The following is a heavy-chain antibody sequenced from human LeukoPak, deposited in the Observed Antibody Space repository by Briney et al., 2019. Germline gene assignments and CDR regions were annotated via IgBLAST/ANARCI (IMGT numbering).Heavy chain of an antibody. V-gene: IGHV4-59*08. Sequence: SETLSLTCTVSGGSISSYYWSWIRQPPGKGLDWIGYIYYSGSTNYSPSLKSRVTISVDTSKNQFSLKLSSVTAADTAVYYCARQGYSSGRDFDYWGQGTLVTVSS. CDR3: ARQGYSSGRDFDY. D-gene: IGHD6-19*01. J-gene: IGHJ4*02. CDR2: IYYSGST. CDR1: GGSISSYY.